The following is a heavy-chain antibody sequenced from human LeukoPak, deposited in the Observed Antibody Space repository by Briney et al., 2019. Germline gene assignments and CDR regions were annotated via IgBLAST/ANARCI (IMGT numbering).Heavy chain of an antibody. Sequence: GGSLRLSCAASGFTFDDYAMHWVRQAPGKGLGWVSLISGDGGSTYYADSVKGRFTISRDNSKNSLYLQMNSLSTEDTALYYCAKDIGYSSGWYDYWGQGTLVTVSS. V-gene: IGHV3-43*02. CDR2: ISGDGGST. D-gene: IGHD6-19*01. CDR3: AKDIGYSSGWYDY. J-gene: IGHJ4*02. CDR1: GFTFDDYA.